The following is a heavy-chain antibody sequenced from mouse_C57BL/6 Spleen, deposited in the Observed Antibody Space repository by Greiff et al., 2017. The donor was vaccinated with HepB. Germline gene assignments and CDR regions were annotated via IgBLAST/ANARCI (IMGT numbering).Heavy chain of an antibody. CDR3: ASIYRHYAMDY. Sequence: QVQLKQPGAELVKPGASVKLSCKASGYTFTSYWMHWVKQRPGRGLEWIGRIDPNSGGTKYNEKFKSKATLTVDKPSSTAYMQLSSLTSEDSAVYYCASIYRHYAMDYWGQGTSVTVSS. CDR1: GYTFTSYW. J-gene: IGHJ4*01. CDR2: IDPNSGGT. D-gene: IGHD2-14*01. V-gene: IGHV1-72*01.